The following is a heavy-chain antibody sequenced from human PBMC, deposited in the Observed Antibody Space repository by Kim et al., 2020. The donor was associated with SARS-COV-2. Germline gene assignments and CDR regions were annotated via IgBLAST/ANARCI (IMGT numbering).Heavy chain of an antibody. V-gene: IGHV3-53*01. J-gene: IGHJ6*02. CDR1: GFTVSSNY. D-gene: IGHD4-4*01. Sequence: GGSLRPSCAASGFTVSSNYMSWVRQAPGKGLEWVSVIYSGGSTYYADSVKGRFTISRDNSKNTLYLQMNSLRAEDTAVYYCARGSTVIHYYYGMDVWGQGTTVTVSS. CDR2: IYSGGST. CDR3: ARGSTVIHYYYGMDV.